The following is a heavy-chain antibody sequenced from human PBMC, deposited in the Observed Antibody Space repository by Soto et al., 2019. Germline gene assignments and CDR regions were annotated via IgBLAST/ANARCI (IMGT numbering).Heavy chain of an antibody. CDR3: APTLKYSGSYYYDY. J-gene: IGHJ4*02. Sequence: GASVKVSCKVSGYTLTELSMHWVRQAPGKGLEWMGGFDPEDGETIYAQKFQGRVTMTEDTSTDTAYMELSSLRSEDTAVYYCAPTLKYSGSYYYDYWGQGTLVTVSS. CDR2: FDPEDGET. V-gene: IGHV1-24*01. D-gene: IGHD1-26*01. CDR1: GYTLTELS.